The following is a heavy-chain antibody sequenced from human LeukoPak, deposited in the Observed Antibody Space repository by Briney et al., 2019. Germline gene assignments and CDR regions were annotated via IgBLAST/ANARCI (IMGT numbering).Heavy chain of an antibody. V-gene: IGHV1-18*04. CDR1: GYTFTSYY. D-gene: IGHD5-24*01. CDR2: ISAYNGNT. J-gene: IGHJ3*02. Sequence: ASVKVSCKASGYTFTSYYMHWVRQAPGQGLEWMGWISAYNGNTNYAQKLQGRVTMTTDTSTSTAYMGLSSLRSEDTAVYYCARIRDGYNDAYDIWGQGTMVTVSS. CDR3: ARIRDGYNDAYDI.